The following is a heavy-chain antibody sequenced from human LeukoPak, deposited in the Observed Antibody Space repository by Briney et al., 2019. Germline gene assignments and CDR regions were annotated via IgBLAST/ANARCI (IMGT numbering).Heavy chain of an antibody. D-gene: IGHD5-18*01. CDR1: GFTFSSYA. CDR2: ISYDGSNK. J-gene: IGHJ3*02. Sequence: PGGSLRLSCAASGFTFSSYAMHWVRQAPGKGLEWVAVISYDGSNKYYADSVKGRFTISRDNSKNTLYLQMNSLRAEDTAVYYCAGRAMESGYSYGYFAFDIWGQGTMVTVSS. V-gene: IGHV3-30-3*01. CDR3: AGRAMESGYSYGYFAFDI.